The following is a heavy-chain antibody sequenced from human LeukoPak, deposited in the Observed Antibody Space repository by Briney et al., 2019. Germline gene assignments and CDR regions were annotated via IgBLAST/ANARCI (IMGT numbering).Heavy chain of an antibody. CDR2: ISSSGDRT. CDR3: AQDRHPGTVRGNIITLYYFDY. J-gene: IGHJ4*02. CDR1: GFTFSSYA. V-gene: IGHV3-23*01. Sequence: GGSLRLSCAASGFTFSSYAMRWVRQAPGKGLEWVSAISSSGDRTDYTDSRKGRFTISSDNSKSTLYLQLNSLRDEDTAVYHCAQDRHPGTVRGNIITLYYFDYWGQGTLVTVSS. D-gene: IGHD3-10*01.